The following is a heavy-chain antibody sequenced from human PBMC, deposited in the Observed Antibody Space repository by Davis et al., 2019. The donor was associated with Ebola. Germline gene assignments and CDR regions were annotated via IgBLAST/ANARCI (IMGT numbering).Heavy chain of an antibody. CDR1: GGSFSGYY. J-gene: IGHJ6*02. CDR2: INHSGST. D-gene: IGHD5-18*01. Sequence: PSETLSLTCAVYGGSFSGYYWSWIRQPPGKGLEWIGEINHSGSTNYNPSLKSRVTISVDTSKNQFSLKLSSVTAADTAVYYCARGVGWIQLWIPYYYYGMDVWGQGTTVTVSS. CDR3: ARGVGWIQLWIPYYYYGMDV. V-gene: IGHV4-34*01.